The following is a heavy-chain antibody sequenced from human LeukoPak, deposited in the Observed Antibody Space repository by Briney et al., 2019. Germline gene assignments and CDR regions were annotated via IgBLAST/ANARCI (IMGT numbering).Heavy chain of an antibody. D-gene: IGHD2-15*01. CDR1: GFTFSDHY. J-gene: IGHJ2*01. Sequence: GGSLRLSCAASGFTFSDHYMDWVRQAPGKGLEWVGRTRNKANSYTTEYAASVKGRFTISRDDSKNSLYLQMNSLKTEDTAVYYCARVRLVVVDDFYWYFDLWGRGTLVTVSS. V-gene: IGHV3-72*01. CDR3: ARVRLVVVDDFYWYFDL. CDR2: TRNKANSYTT.